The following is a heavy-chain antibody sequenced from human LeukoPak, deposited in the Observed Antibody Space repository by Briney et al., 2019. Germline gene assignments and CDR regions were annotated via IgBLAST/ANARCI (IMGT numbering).Heavy chain of an antibody. J-gene: IGHJ4*02. CDR3: ARQGRVLWEVLGYFDY. CDR1: GGSISSYY. D-gene: IGHD1-26*01. V-gene: IGHV4-59*08. CDR2: IYYSGST. Sequence: SETLSLTCTVSGGSISSYYWSWIRQPPGKGLEWIGYIYYSGSTNYNPSLKSRVTISVDTSKNQFSLKLSSVTAADTAVYYCARQGRVLWEVLGYFDYWGQGTLVTVSS.